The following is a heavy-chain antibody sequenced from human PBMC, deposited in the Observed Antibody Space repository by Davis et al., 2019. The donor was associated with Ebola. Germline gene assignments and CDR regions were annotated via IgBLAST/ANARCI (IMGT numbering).Heavy chain of an antibody. V-gene: IGHV4-4*02. D-gene: IGHD2-15*01. J-gene: IGHJ4*02. CDR2: INHSGST. CDR1: GGSISSSNW. CDR3: ARPQRYCSGGSCYSRNYFDY. Sequence: MPSETLSLTCAVSGGSISSSNWWSWVRQPPGKGLEWIGEINHSGSTNYNPSLKSRVTISVDTSKNQFSLKLSSVTAADTAVYYCARPQRYCSGGSCYSRNYFDYWGQGTLVTVSS.